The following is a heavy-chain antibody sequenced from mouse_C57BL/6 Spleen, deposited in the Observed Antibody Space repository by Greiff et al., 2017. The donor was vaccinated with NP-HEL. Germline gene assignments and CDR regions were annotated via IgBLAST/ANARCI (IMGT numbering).Heavy chain of an antibody. CDR3: TTGYYYGSRGFAY. D-gene: IGHD1-1*01. V-gene: IGHV14-1*01. Sequence: VQLQQSGAELVRPGASVKLSCTASGFNIKDYYMHWVKQRPEQGLEWIGRIDPEDGDTEYAPKFQGKATMTADTSSNTAYLQLSSLTSEDTAVYYCTTGYYYGSRGFAYWGQRTLVTVSA. J-gene: IGHJ3*01. CDR1: GFNIKDYY. CDR2: IDPEDGDT.